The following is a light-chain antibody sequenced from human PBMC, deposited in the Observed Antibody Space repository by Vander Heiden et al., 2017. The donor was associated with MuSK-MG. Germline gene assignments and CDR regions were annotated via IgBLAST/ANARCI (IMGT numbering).Light chain of an antibody. CDR3: QQRSNWPLT. Sequence: EIVLTQSPATLSLSPGERATLSCRASQSVSSYLAWYQQKPGQAPRLLIYDASNSATGTPARFSGSRSGTYFPLTISLLEPEDFAVYYCQQRSNWPLTFGGGTKVEIK. CDR2: DAS. J-gene: IGKJ4*01. V-gene: IGKV3-11*01. CDR1: QSVSSY.